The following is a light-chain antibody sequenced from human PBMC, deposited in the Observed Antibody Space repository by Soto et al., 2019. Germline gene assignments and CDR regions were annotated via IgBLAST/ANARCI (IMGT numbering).Light chain of an antibody. V-gene: IGKV3-20*01. CDR2: GAS. CDR1: QSVSSSY. Sequence: EIVLTQSLGPLSLSPGERATLSCRASQSVSSSYLAWYQQKPCQAHRLIIYGASSRATGIPDRFSGSGSGTDFTLTISRLEPEDFAVYYCQQYGSSPPITFGQGTRLEIK. J-gene: IGKJ5*01. CDR3: QQYGSSPPIT.